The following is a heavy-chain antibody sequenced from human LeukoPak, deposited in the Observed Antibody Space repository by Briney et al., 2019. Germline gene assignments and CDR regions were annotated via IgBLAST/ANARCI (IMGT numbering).Heavy chain of an antibody. CDR1: GGSISSGGYS. CDR3: AREGSEGYMDV. J-gene: IGHJ6*03. V-gene: IGHV4-30-2*01. Sequence: SQTLSLTCAVSGGSISSGGYSWSWIRQPPGKGLEWIGYIYHSGSTYYNPSLKSRVTISVDRSKNQFSLKLSSVTAADTAVYYCAREGSEGYMDVWGKGTTVTVSS. CDR2: IYHSGST.